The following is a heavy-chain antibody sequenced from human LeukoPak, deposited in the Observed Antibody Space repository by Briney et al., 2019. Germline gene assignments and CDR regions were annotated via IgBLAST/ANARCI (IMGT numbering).Heavy chain of an antibody. CDR1: GYTFTSYG. CDR2: ISAYNGNT. Sequence: ASVKVSCKASGYTFTSYGISWVRQAPGQGIEWMGWISAYNGNTNYAQKIQGRVTMTTDTSTSTAYMEMRSLRSDDTAVYSCARYHSSGWYFFYYGMDVWGQGTTVTVSS. V-gene: IGHV1-18*01. CDR3: ARYHSSGWYFFYYGMDV. D-gene: IGHD6-19*01. J-gene: IGHJ6*02.